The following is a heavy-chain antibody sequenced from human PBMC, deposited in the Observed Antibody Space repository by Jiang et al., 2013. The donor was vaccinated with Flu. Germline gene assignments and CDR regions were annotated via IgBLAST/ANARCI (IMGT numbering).Heavy chain of an antibody. D-gene: IGHD4-17*01. CDR2: INPNTGNP. J-gene: IGHJ1*01. V-gene: IGHV7-4-1*02. CDR3: ARRSPTDY. Sequence: QSGSELKRPGASVKISCKTSGYSFTTYSVNWVRQAPGQGLEWMGWINPNTGNPIYAQGFTGRFVLSLDTSVSTAYLQINNLETADTAVYYCARRSPTDYWGQGTLVTVSS. CDR1: GYSFTTYS.